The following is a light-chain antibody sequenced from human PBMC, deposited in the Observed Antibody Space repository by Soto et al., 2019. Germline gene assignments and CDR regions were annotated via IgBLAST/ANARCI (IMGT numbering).Light chain of an antibody. CDR2: AAS. J-gene: IGKJ3*01. Sequence: DIQMTQSPSSLSASVGDRVTITCRASQGISSYLAWYQQKPGKVPKLLISAASTLQSGVPSRFSGGGSGTHFTLTISSLQPEDVATYYCQKYSGAPFTSGPGTKVDIK. CDR1: QGISSY. CDR3: QKYSGAPFT. V-gene: IGKV1-27*01.